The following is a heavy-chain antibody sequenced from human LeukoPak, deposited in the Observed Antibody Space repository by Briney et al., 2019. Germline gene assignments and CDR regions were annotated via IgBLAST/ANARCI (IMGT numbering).Heavy chain of an antibody. CDR1: GGSFSGYY. CDR3: ARYGSGNYFVY. V-gene: IGHV4-34*01. Sequence: PSETLSLTCAVYGGSFSGYYWSWIRQPPGKGLEWIGEINHSGSTNYNPSLKSRVTISVDTSKNQFSLKLSSVTAADTAVYYCARYGSGNYFVYWGQGTLVTVSS. J-gene: IGHJ4*02. D-gene: IGHD3-10*01. CDR2: INHSGST.